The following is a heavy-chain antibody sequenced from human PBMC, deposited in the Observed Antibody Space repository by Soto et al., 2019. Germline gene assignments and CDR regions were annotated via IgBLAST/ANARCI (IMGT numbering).Heavy chain of an antibody. J-gene: IGHJ4*02. CDR1: GGSFSAYY. Sequence: PSETLSLTCAVYGGSFSAYYWNWIRQPPGKXLEWIGEVNPSGITNYNSSLRSRVTISVDTSQIQISLKLTSVTAADTAVYFCARGDEIYCTRTSCQRKYFFDSWGQGALVTVSS. CDR3: ARGDEIYCTRTSCQRKYFFDS. V-gene: IGHV4-34*01. D-gene: IGHD2-2*01. CDR2: VNPSGIT.